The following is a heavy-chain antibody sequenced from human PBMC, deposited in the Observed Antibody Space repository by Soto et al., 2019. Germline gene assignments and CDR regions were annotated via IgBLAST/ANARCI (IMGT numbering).Heavy chain of an antibody. CDR3: VRPLPSGQTHARDV. Sequence: GGALRLSCVASGLPVAGSYMAWVRQAPGKGLEWASVIYNDGTTYYSQSVEGRFTISRDTSKNTLYLQMDRLRDEDTAVYYCVRPLPSGQTHARDVWGQGTTVTVSS. CDR2: IYNDGTT. CDR1: GLPVAGSY. J-gene: IGHJ6*02. D-gene: IGHD3-10*01. V-gene: IGHV3-53*01.